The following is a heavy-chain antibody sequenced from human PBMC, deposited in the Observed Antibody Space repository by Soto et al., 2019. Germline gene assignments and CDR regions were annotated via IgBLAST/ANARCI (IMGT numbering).Heavy chain of an antibody. CDR2: IYYSGST. Sequence: PSETLSLTCTVSGGSISSGDYYWSWIRQPPGKGLEWIGYIYYSGSTYYNPSLKSRVTISVDTSKNQFSLKLSSVTVADTAVYYCARVVFGELLYWFDPWGQGTLVTVSS. J-gene: IGHJ5*02. V-gene: IGHV4-30-4*01. D-gene: IGHD3-10*02. CDR1: GGSISSGDYY. CDR3: ARVVFGELLYWFDP.